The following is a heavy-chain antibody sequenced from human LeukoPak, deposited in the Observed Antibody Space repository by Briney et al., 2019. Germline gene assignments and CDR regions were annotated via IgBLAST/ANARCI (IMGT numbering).Heavy chain of an antibody. J-gene: IGHJ6*02. CDR3: ARDRDGSYPGGYNYGMGV. V-gene: IGHV1-8*01. CDR1: GYTFTSYD. CDR2: MNPNSGNT. Sequence: ASVKVSCKASGYTFTSYDINWVRQATGQGLEWMGWMNPNSGNTGYAQKFQGRVTMTRNTSISTAYMELSSLRSEDTAVYYCARDRDGSYPGGYNYGMGVWGQGTTVTVSS. D-gene: IGHD1-26*01.